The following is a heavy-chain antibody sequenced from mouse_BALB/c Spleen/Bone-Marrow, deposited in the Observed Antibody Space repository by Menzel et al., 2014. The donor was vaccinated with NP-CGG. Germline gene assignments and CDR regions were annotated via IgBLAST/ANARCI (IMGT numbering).Heavy chain of an antibody. Sequence: VQLQQSGPVLVKPGASVKISCKASGYTFTDYNMHWVKQSHGKSLEWIGYIYPYNGGTGYNQKFKNKATLTVDNSSSTAYMEFRSRTSEDSAVYYCARGGAYWYFDVWGAGTTVTVPS. J-gene: IGHJ1*01. V-gene: IGHV1S29*02. CDR2: IYPYNGGT. CDR1: GYTFTDYN. CDR3: ARGGAYWYFDV.